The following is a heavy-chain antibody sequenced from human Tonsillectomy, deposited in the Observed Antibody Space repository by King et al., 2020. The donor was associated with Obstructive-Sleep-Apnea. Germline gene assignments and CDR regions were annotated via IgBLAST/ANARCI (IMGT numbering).Heavy chain of an antibody. CDR2: ISSSSGYI. CDR3: ATALAAAAPFDS. D-gene: IGHD6-13*01. Sequence: EVQLVESGGGLVKPGGSLRLSCAASGFTFSSYNMNWVRQAPGKGLEWVSSISSSSGYIDYTDSVKGRFSISRDNAKNSLYLQMNSLRVEDSAVYYCATALAAAAPFDSWGQGTLVTVSS. V-gene: IGHV3-21*06. J-gene: IGHJ4*02. CDR1: GFTFSSYN.